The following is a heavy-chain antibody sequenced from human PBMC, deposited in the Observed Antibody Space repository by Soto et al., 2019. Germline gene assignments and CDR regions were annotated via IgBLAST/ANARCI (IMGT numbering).Heavy chain of an antibody. CDR1: GGSFSGYY. Sequence: SETLSLTCAVYGGSFSGYYWSWIRQPPGKGLEWIGEINHSGSTNYNPSLKSRVTISVDTSKNQFSLKLSSVTAADTAVYYCASVVRGDSSGYLNWFDPWGQGTLVTVSS. D-gene: IGHD3-22*01. CDR3: ASVVRGDSSGYLNWFDP. J-gene: IGHJ5*02. V-gene: IGHV4-34*01. CDR2: INHSGST.